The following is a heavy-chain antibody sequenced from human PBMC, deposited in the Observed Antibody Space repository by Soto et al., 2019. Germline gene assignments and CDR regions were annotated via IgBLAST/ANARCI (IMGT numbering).Heavy chain of an antibody. J-gene: IGHJ6*02. CDR1: GVSVSGYY. CDR3: ARGDYYGSGSYSNYYYGMDV. V-gene: IGHV4-4*07. D-gene: IGHD3-10*01. Sequence: SETLSLTCTVSGVSVSGYYWSWIRQPAGKGLEWIVRVYTSGSINYNPSLKSRVTMSVATSKNQFSLELGSVTAADTAVYYCARGDYYGSGSYSNYYYGMDVWGQGTTVTVSS. CDR2: VYTSGSI.